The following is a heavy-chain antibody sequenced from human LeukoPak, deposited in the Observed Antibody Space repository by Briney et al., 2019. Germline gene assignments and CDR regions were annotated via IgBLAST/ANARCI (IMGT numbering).Heavy chain of an antibody. V-gene: IGHV3-7*01. CDR2: IKQDGSEK. CDR1: GINFNTYW. CDR3: ARRGG. Sequence: GGSLRLSCAGSGINFNTYWMTWVRQAPGKGLEWVANIKQDGSEKYYVDSVKGRFTISRDNAKNSLYLQMNSLRVEDTAVYYCARRGGWGQGTLVTVSS. J-gene: IGHJ4*02. D-gene: IGHD3-3*01.